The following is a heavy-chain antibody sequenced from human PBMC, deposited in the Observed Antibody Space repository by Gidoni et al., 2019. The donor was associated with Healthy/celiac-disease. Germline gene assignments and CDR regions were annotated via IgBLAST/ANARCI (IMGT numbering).Heavy chain of an antibody. CDR2: ISYDGSNK. V-gene: IGHV3-30*01. CDR3: ARQPGAFDI. CDR1: GFTFSSYA. D-gene: IGHD2-2*01. J-gene: IGHJ3*02. Sequence: QVQLVESGGGLVQPGRSLRLSCAASGFTFSSYAMHWVRQAPGKGLEWVAVISYDGSNKYYADSVKGRFTISRDNSKNTLYLQMNSLRAEDTAVYYCARQPGAFDIWGQGTMVTVSS.